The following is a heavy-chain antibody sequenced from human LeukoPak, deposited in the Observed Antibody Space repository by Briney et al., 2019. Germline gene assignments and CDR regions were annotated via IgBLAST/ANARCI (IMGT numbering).Heavy chain of an antibody. V-gene: IGHV3-11*04. D-gene: IGHD6-19*01. CDR1: GFTFSDYY. CDR2: IGSSGSTI. J-gene: IGHJ4*02. CDR3: ARDLVSSSGYCDY. Sequence: GGSLRLSCAASGFTFSDYYMSWIRQAPGKGLEWVSYIGSSGSTIYYADSVKGRFTISRDNAKNSLYLQMNSPRADDTAVYYCARDLVSSSGYCDYWGQGTLVTVSS.